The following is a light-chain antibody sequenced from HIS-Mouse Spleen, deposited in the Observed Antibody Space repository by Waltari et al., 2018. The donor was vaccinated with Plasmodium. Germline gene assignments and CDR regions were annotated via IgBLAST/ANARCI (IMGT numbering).Light chain of an antibody. CDR1: QGISSA. Sequence: AIQLTQSPSSLSASVGDRVTITCRASQGISSALAWYQQKPGKVANLLIYYSSSLESGFPSRFSGSGSGTDFTLTISSLQPEDFATYYCQQFNSYPLFTFGPGTKVDIK. CDR3: QQFNSYPLFT. V-gene: IGKV1-13*02. CDR2: YSS. J-gene: IGKJ3*01.